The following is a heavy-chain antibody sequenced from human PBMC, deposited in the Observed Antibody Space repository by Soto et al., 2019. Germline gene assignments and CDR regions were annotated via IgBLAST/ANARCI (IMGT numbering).Heavy chain of an antibody. CDR1: GGSVSSGSYY. D-gene: IGHD6-13*01. V-gene: IGHV4-61*01. CDR3: ARGYSPLLCSSWYGSRYYYYGIDY. Sequence: SETLSLTCTVSGGSVSSGSYYRSWIRQPPGKGLEWIGYIDKSGSTIYNTSLKSRVTISVDTCKSQSSLKLSSETAADPAVYYCARGYSPLLCSSWYGSRYYYYGIDYWGQGTMVTVSS. CDR2: IDKSGST. J-gene: IGHJ6*02.